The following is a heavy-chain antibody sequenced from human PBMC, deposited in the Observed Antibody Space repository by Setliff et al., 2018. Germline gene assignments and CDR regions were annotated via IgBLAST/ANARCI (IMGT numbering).Heavy chain of an antibody. V-gene: IGHV4-34*01. Sequence: PSETLSLTCAVYGGSFSTYYWIWIRQPPGKGLEWIGEINHSGSTNYNPSLKSRVTISVDTSKNQFSLKLSSVTAADTAVYSCARVGATYYFDYWGQGTLVTVSS. CDR3: ARVGATYYFDY. J-gene: IGHJ4*02. CDR1: GGSFSTYY. D-gene: IGHD1-26*01. CDR2: INHSGST.